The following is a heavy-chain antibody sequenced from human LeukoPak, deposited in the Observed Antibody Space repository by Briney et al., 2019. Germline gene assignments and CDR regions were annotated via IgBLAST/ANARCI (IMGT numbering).Heavy chain of an antibody. CDR1: GFTFSSYE. CDR3: AKDYGDNRVSSYYYYYMDV. J-gene: IGHJ6*03. Sequence: GGSLRLSCAASGFTFSSYEMNWVRQAPGKGLEWVSYISSSGSTIYYAESVKGRFTISRDNSKNTLDLQMNSLSAEDTAVYYCAKDYGDNRVSSYYYYYMDVWGKGTTVTISS. CDR2: ISSSGSTI. D-gene: IGHD4-23*01. V-gene: IGHV3-48*03.